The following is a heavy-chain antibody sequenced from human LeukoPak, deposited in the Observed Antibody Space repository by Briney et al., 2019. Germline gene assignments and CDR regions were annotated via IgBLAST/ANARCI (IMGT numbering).Heavy chain of an antibody. CDR2: IYPGESIYASENT. CDR3: ARGRTIPRRMTTVTTGVWFDP. D-gene: IGHD4-11*01. Sequence: PSETLSLTCSVSGVSISAYYWSWIRQPAGKGLEWIGRIYPGESIYASENTNYNPSLKSRVSISVDTSKNQFSLKLSSVTAADTAVYYCARGRTIPRRMTTVTTGVWFDPWGQGTLVTVSS. CDR1: GVSISAYY. J-gene: IGHJ5*02. V-gene: IGHV4-4*07.